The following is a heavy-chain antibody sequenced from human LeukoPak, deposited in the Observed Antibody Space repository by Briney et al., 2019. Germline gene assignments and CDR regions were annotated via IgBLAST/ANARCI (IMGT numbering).Heavy chain of an antibody. CDR2: ISGSGGST. D-gene: IGHD3-22*01. CDR1: GFTFSSYA. Sequence: QPGGSLRLSCAASGFTFSSYAMSWVRQAPGKGLEWVSAISGSGGSTYYADSVKGRFTISRDNSKNTLYLQMNSLRAEDTAVYYCAKEPLPYYYDSSGYGIGYWGQGTLVTVSS. J-gene: IGHJ4*02. V-gene: IGHV3-23*01. CDR3: AKEPLPYYYDSSGYGIGY.